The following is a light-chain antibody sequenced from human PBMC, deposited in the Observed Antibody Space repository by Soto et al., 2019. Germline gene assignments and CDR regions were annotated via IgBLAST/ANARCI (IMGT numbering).Light chain of an antibody. V-gene: IGKV3-15*01. CDR2: GTS. CDR1: QSVASN. CDR3: QHYNNWPIT. Sequence: VKTVSPAGRSVSPGKSVTLSCRASQSVASNLAWYQQKPGQAPRLLIYGTSTRATGVPARFSGSGSGTDFTLTISSLQAADFAVYHCQHYNNWPITFAQGTRLAIK. J-gene: IGKJ5*01.